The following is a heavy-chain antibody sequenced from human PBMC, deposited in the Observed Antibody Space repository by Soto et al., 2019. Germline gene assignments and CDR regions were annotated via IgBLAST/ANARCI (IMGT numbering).Heavy chain of an antibody. CDR3: ARLGYSDGVYYYYGMDV. D-gene: IGHD5-18*01. J-gene: IGHJ6*02. CDR2: MNPNSGNT. CDR1: GYTFTSYD. V-gene: IGHV1-8*01. Sequence: QVQLVQSGAEVKKPGASVKVSCKASGYTFTSYDINWVRQATGQGLEWMGWMNPNSGNTGYAQKFQGRVTMTRNTSISTSYMEPSSVRSEDTAVYYCARLGYSDGVYYYYGMDVWGQGTTVTVSS.